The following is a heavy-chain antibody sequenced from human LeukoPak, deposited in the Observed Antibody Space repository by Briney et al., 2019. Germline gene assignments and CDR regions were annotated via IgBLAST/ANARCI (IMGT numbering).Heavy chain of an antibody. J-gene: IGHJ4*02. CDR2: IYYSGST. V-gene: IGHV4-39*07. D-gene: IGHD3-10*01. Sequence: SETLSLTCTVSGGSISSSSYYWGWIRQAPGKGLEWIGSIYYSGSTYYNPSLKSRVTISVDTSKNQFSLKLSSVTAADTAVYYCARGGVLWFGDYTDWGQGTLVTVSS. CDR3: ARGGVLWFGDYTD. CDR1: GGSISSSSYY.